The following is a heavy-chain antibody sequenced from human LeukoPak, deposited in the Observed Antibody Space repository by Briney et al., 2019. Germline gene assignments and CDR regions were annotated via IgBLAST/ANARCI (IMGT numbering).Heavy chain of an antibody. CDR3: ARGGAIDSSSSEIDY. D-gene: IGHD6-6*01. CDR2: ISAYNGNT. J-gene: IGHJ4*02. CDR1: GHTFTSYG. V-gene: IGHV1-18*01. Sequence: ASVKVSCKASGHTFTSYGISWVRQAPGQGLEWMGWISAYNGNTNYAQKLQGRVTMTTDTSTSTAYMELRSLRSDDTAVYYCARGGAIDSSSSEIDYWGQGTLVTVSS.